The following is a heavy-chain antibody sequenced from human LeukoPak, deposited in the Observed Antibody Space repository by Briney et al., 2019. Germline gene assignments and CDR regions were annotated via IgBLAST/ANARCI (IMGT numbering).Heavy chain of an antibody. J-gene: IGHJ4*02. CDR3: ARGKRNSYGYDY. Sequence: PGGSLRLSCAASGFTFSSYAMHWVRQAPGKGLEWVAVISYDGSNKYYADSVKGRFTISRDNSKNTLYLQMNSLRAEDTAVYYCARGKRNSYGYDYWGQGTLVTVSS. CDR1: GFTFSSYA. CDR2: ISYDGSNK. V-gene: IGHV3-30-3*01. D-gene: IGHD5-18*01.